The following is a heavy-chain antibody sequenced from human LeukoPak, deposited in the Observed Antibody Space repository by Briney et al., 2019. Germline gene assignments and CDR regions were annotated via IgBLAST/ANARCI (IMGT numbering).Heavy chain of an antibody. CDR2: ISSSSSYI. V-gene: IGHV3-21*01. CDR3: ARDSEYSSSSSEYFQH. CDR1: GFTFSSYS. Sequence: GGSLRLSCAASGFTFSSYSMNWVRQAPGKGLEWVSSISSSSSYIYYADSVKGRFTISRDNAKNSLYLQMNSLGAEDTAVYYCARDSEYSSSSSEYFQHWGQGTLVTVSS. D-gene: IGHD6-6*01. J-gene: IGHJ1*01.